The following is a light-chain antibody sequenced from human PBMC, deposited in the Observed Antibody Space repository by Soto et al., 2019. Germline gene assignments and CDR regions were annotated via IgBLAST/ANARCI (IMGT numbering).Light chain of an antibody. Sequence: QTVVTQEPSLTVSPGGTVTLTCGSSTGAVTSGHYPYWFQQKPGQAPSTLIYDTSNKHSWTPARFSGSLLGGKAALTLSGAQHEDEAEYYCLLFYSAARLVFGGGTKVTVL. V-gene: IGLV7-46*01. CDR2: DTS. J-gene: IGLJ2*01. CDR1: TGAVTSGHY. CDR3: LLFYSAARLV.